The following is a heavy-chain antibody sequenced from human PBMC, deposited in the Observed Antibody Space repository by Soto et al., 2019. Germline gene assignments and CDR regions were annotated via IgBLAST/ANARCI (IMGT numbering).Heavy chain of an antibody. D-gene: IGHD4-17*01. CDR3: ARDPSYGGNSGYCDY. CDR1: GGSISSCGYY. V-gene: IGHV4-31*03. J-gene: IGHJ4*02. Sequence: PSETLSLTCTVSGGSISSCGYYWSWIRQHPGKGLEWIGYIYYSGSTYYNPSLKSRVTISVDTSKNQFSLKLSSVTAADTAVYYCARDPSYGGNSGYCDYWGQGTLVTVSS. CDR2: IYYSGST.